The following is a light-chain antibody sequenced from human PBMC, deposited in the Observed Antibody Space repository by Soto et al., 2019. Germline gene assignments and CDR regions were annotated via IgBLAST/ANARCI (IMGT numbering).Light chain of an antibody. V-gene: IGKV1-9*01. Sequence: DIQLTQSPSFLSASVGDRVTITCRASQGISSFLAWYQQKPGKAPQLLIYGASTLQSGVPSRFSGSGSGTEFTLTISSLQPEDFATYYCQQQNSYPFSFGPGTKVDVK. J-gene: IGKJ3*01. CDR2: GAS. CDR1: QGISSF. CDR3: QQQNSYPFS.